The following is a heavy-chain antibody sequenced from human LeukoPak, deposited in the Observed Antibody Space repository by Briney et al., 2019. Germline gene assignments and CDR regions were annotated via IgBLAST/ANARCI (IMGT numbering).Heavy chain of an antibody. CDR3: ATRKVRRVMALDWFDP. CDR1: GYTFTSYD. J-gene: IGHJ5*02. CDR2: MNPNSGNT. V-gene: IGHV1-8*01. Sequence: ASVKVSCKASGYTFTSYDINWVRQATGQGLEWMGWMNPNSGNTGYAQKFQGRVTMTRNTSISTAYMELSSLRSEDTAVYYCATRKVRRVMALDWFDPWGQGTLVTVSS. D-gene: IGHD3-10*01.